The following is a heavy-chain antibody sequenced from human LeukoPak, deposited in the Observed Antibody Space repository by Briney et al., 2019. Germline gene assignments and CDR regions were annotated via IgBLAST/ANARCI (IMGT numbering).Heavy chain of an antibody. D-gene: IGHD2-21*02. J-gene: IGHJ4*02. CDR1: GATFSSNA. CDR2: IIPIFGTA. V-gene: IGHV1-69*13. CDR3: ARSEDCGGDCYSGTFDY. Sequence: ASVKSSSKASGATFSSNAISWVRQAPGQGLEWMGGIIPIFGTANYAQKFQGRVTITADESTSTAYMELSSLRSEDTAVYYCARSEDCGGDCYSGTFDYWGQGTLVTVSS.